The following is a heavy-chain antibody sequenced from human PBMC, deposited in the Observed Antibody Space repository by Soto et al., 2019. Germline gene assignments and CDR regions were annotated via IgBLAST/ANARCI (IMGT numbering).Heavy chain of an antibody. D-gene: IGHD3-10*01. CDR1: GFTFSDYS. CDR2: ISGRSGTK. Sequence: PGGSLRLSCAASGFTFSDYSMSWVRQAPGKGLEWVSYISGRSGTKYYADSVKGRFTISRDNAKNSLYLQMNSLRAEDTAVYHCARDHLRYGSGADYAFWGQGA. J-gene: IGHJ4*02. CDR3: ARDHLRYGSGADYAF. V-gene: IGHV3-48*01.